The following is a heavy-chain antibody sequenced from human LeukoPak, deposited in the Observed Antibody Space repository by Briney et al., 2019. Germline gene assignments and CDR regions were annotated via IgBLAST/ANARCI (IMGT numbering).Heavy chain of an antibody. D-gene: IGHD2-2*01. CDR2: ISGNNDNP. J-gene: IGHJ4*02. CDR1: GYTFINFG. Sequence: ASVKVSCKTSGYTFINFGINWVRQAPGQGLEWMAWISGNNDNPNYGQKFQGRFTVTTDSSTSTAYMELRNLRSDDTAVYYCARAGTSTDDYWGQGTLVTVSS. CDR3: ARAGTSTDDY. V-gene: IGHV1-18*01.